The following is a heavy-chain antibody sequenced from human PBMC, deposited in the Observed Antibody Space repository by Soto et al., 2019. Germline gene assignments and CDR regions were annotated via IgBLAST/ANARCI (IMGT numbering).Heavy chain of an antibody. CDR1: GGSISSGGYY. CDR2: IYYSGST. V-gene: IGHV4-31*03. Sequence: SETLSLTCTVSGGSISSGGYYWSWIRQHPGKGLEWIGYIYYSGSTYYNPSLKSRVTISVDTSKNQFSLKLSSVTAADTAVYYCARDSLTTGGWFAPWGQGTLVTVSS. D-gene: IGHD4-17*01. CDR3: ARDSLTTGGWFAP. J-gene: IGHJ5*02.